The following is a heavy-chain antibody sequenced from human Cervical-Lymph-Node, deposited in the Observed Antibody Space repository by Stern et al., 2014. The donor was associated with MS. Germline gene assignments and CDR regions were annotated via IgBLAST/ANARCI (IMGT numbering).Heavy chain of an antibody. V-gene: IGHV3-53*01. Sequence: EVQLVASGGGVIQPGGSLRLSCTASGFTVSRDYMTWVRQAPGKGLEWDRFITNVWSHFYTVSVKCRFTISRDDSKNTVYLHMTSLRSDDTAMYYCARDTSSPERSDWWGQGTLVTVSS. CDR3: ARDTSSPERSDW. CDR2: ITNVWSH. J-gene: IGHJ4*02. D-gene: IGHD1-1*01. CDR1: GFTVSRDY.